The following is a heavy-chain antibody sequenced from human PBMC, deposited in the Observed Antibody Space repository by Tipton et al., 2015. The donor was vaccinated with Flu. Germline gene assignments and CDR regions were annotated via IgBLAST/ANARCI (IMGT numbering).Heavy chain of an antibody. CDR2: ISGSRSYI. CDR1: GFTFSTYS. CDR3: ARWLPPFGQCGSSPCPAGIDY. V-gene: IGHV3-21*01. Sequence: SLRLSCAASGFTFSTYSMSWVRQAPGKGLEWVSSISGSRSYIYYADSVKGRFTISRDNSKRTVFLHMNSLRAEDTAVYSGARWLPPFGQCGSSPCPAGIDYGGQGTLVTVSS. D-gene: IGHD2-15*01. J-gene: IGHJ4*02.